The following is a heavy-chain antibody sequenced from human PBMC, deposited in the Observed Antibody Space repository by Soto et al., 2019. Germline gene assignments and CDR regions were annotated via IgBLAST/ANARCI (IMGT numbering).Heavy chain of an antibody. V-gene: IGHV3-53*01. J-gene: IGHJ4*02. CDR1: GFTVSSNY. Sequence: GGSLRLSCAASGFTVSSNYMSWVRQAPGKGLEWVSVIYSGGSTYYADSVKGRFTISRDNSKNTLYLQMNSLRAEDTAVYYCARDGNWRTPFDYWGQGTLVTVSS. D-gene: IGHD1-1*01. CDR2: IYSGGST. CDR3: ARDGNWRTPFDY.